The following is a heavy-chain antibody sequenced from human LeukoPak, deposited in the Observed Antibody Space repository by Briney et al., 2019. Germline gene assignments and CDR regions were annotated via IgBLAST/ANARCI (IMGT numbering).Heavy chain of an antibody. J-gene: IGHJ5*02. Sequence: SETLSLTCAVYGGSFSGYYWSWIRQPPGKGLEWIGEINHSGSTNYNPSLKSRVTISVDTSKNQFSLKLSSVTAADTAVYYCARGRITMVRGVIINRWFDPWGRGTLVTVSS. CDR1: GGSFSGYY. V-gene: IGHV4-34*01. D-gene: IGHD3-10*01. CDR2: INHSGST. CDR3: ARGRITMVRGVIINRWFDP.